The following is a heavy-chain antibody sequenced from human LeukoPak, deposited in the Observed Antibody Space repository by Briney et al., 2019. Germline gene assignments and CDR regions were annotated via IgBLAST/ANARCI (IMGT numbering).Heavy chain of an antibody. CDR2: FDPEDAET. J-gene: IGHJ4*02. CDR3: SAFARGFNRGIPVAGYFNF. Sequence: ASVKVSCKVSGKPLSELAVHWVRQSPTQGLEWMGGFDPEDAETVYTQKFQGRITMTEDKSTDTAYMELSGLRSEDSAVHFCSAFARGFNRGIPVAGYFNFWGQGTLVTVSS. D-gene: IGHD6-19*01. V-gene: IGHV1-24*01. CDR1: GKPLSELA.